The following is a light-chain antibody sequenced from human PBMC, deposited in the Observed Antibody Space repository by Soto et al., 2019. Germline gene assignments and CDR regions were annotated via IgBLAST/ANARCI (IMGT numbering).Light chain of an antibody. Sequence: EIVLTQSPGTLSLSPGERATLSCRASQSVSSSYLAWYQQKPGQAPRLLIYGASSRATGIPDRFSGSGSGTDFTLTSSRLEPEDFAVYYCQQYGSSPSWTFGQGTKLEIK. V-gene: IGKV3-20*01. CDR1: QSVSSSY. J-gene: IGKJ2*01. CDR2: GAS. CDR3: QQYGSSPSWT.